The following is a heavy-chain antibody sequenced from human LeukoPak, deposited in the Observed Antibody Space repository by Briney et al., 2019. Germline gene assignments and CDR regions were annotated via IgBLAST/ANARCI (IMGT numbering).Heavy chain of an antibody. CDR1: GITLSNYG. V-gene: IGHV3-23*01. CDR3: AKELKWGEYYGMDV. Sequence: GGSLRLSCAVSGITLSNYGMSWVRQAPGKGLEWVAGISDRGSRTNYADSVKGRFTISTDHPKNTLYLQMNSLRAEDTALYYCAKELKWGEYYGMDVWGQGTTVTVSS. CDR2: ISDRGSRT. D-gene: IGHD3-16*01. J-gene: IGHJ6*02.